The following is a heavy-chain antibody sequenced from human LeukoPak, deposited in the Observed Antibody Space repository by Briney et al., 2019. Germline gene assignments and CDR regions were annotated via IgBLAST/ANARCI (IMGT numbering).Heavy chain of an antibody. Sequence: GGSLRLSCAASGFVFGDYGMHWFRQAPGKGLEWVTMVRNDGSDKYYADSVKGRFTISRDNSKNTLYLQMNSLRPEDTAVYYCAKHYYGSGSQKYYFDYWGQGTLVTVSS. CDR2: VRNDGSDK. CDR3: AKHYYGSGSQKYYFDY. D-gene: IGHD3-10*01. J-gene: IGHJ4*02. V-gene: IGHV3-30*02. CDR1: GFVFGDYG.